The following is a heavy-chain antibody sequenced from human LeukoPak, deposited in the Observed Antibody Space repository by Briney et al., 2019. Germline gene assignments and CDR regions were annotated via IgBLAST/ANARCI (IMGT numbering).Heavy chain of an antibody. CDR3: ASGTMGRGDGFDY. CDR2: INPNSGGT. D-gene: IGHD3-10*01. V-gene: IGHV1-2*02. CDR1: GYTFTSYG. J-gene: IGHJ4*02. Sequence: ASVKVSCKASGYTFTSYGISWVRQAPGQGLEWMGWINPNSGGTNYAQKFQGRVTMTRDTSISTAYMELSRLRSDDTAVYYCASGTMGRGDGFDYWGQGTLVTVSS.